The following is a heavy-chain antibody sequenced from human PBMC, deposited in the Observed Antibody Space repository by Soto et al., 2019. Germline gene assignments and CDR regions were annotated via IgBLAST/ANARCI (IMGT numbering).Heavy chain of an antibody. V-gene: IGHV4-31*03. CDR3: ARWPQLEPRFDY. CDR1: SGSISSGGYY. CDR2: IYYSGIT. Sequence: QVQLQESGPGLVKPSQTLSLPCTVSSGSISSGGYYWSWIRQHPGQGLEWIGYIYYSGITYYNPSLKSRVTISVDTSKNQFSLKLSSVTAADTAVYYCARWPQLEPRFDYWGQGTLVTVSS. D-gene: IGHD1-1*01. J-gene: IGHJ4*02.